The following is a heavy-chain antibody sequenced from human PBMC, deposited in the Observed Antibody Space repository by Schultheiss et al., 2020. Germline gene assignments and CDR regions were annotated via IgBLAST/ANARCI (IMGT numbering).Heavy chain of an antibody. CDR1: GGSISSSNW. CDR3: ARAVGVSIIWFDP. CDR2: IYYSGST. D-gene: IGHD3-16*01. Sequence: SETLSLTCAVSGGSISSSNWWNWVRQPPGKGLEWIGYIYYSGSTYYNPSLKSRVTISVDTSKNQFSLKLSSVTAADTAVYYCARAVGVSIIWFDPWGQGTLVTVSS. J-gene: IGHJ5*02. V-gene: IGHV4-4*02.